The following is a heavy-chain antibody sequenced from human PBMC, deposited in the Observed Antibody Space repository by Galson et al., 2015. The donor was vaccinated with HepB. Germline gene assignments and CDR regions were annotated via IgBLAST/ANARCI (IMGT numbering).Heavy chain of an antibody. Sequence: QSGAEVKKPGESLKISCKGSGYSFTSSWIGWVRQMPGKGLEWMGIIYPGDSDTRYSPSFQGQVTMSADKSISTAYLQWSSLKASDTAMYYCARQGCSGGSCSSGRHYYYGMDVWGQGTTVTVSS. V-gene: IGHV5-51*01. J-gene: IGHJ6*02. CDR3: ARQGCSGGSCSSGRHYYYGMDV. CDR2: IYPGDSDT. CDR1: GYSFTSSW. D-gene: IGHD2-15*01.